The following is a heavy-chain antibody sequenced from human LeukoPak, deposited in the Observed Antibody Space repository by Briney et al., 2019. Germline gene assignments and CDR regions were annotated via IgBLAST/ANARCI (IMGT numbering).Heavy chain of an antibody. D-gene: IGHD3-22*01. J-gene: IGHJ4*02. Sequence: PGGSLRLSCEASGFTYSNYAMNWVRQAPGKGLEWVSAVTGGGDYTYYADSVKGRFTISRDNSKSTLYLQMNSLRAEDTAVYYCAKVQGDSRGYDFDYWGQGTLVTVSS. CDR2: VTGGGDYT. V-gene: IGHV3-23*01. CDR1: GFTYSNYA. CDR3: AKVQGDSRGYDFDY.